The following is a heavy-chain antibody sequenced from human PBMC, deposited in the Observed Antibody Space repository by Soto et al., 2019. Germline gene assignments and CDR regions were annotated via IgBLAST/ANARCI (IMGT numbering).Heavy chain of an antibody. CDR2: ISGSGGST. J-gene: IGHJ4*02. CDR3: AKRRVQTGGICGGYCYLFELLNPPDC. V-gene: IGHV3-23*01. CDR1: GFTFSSYA. Sequence: GGSLRLSCAASGFTFSSYAMSWVRQAPGKGLEWVSAISGSGGSTYYADSVKGRFTISRDNSKNTLYLQMNSLRAEDTAVYYCAKRRVQTGGICGGYCYLFELLNPPDCWAQGTRLTVPS. D-gene: IGHD2-21*02.